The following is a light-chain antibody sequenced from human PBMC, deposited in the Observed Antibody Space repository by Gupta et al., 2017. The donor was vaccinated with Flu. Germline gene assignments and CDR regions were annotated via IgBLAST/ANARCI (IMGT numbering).Light chain of an antibody. J-gene: IGLJ3*02. CDR3: SSYGGSDKLG. CDR1: SSDVGGYNY. Sequence: QSALTQPPSASGSPGQSVTIPCTGTSSDVGGYNYVSWYQQHPGKAPKLMIYEVSKRPSGVPDRFSGSKSGNKASLTVSGLQSEDEAHYYCSSYGGSDKLGLGGGTKLT. CDR2: EVS. V-gene: IGLV2-8*01.